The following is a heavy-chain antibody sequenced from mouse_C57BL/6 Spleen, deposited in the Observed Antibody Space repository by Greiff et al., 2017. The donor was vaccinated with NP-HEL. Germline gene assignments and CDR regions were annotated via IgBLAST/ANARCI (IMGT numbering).Heavy chain of an antibody. D-gene: IGHD1-1*01. Sequence: QVQLQQSGAELVRPGASVKLSCKASGYTFTSYGISWVKQRPGQGLEWIGEIYPRSGNTYYNEKFKGKATLTADKSSSTAYMELRSLTSEDSAVYFWASHITSVVAEAYWGQGTTLTVSS. CDR1: GYTFTSYG. V-gene: IGHV1-81*01. J-gene: IGHJ2*01. CDR3: ASHITSVVAEAY. CDR2: IYPRSGNT.